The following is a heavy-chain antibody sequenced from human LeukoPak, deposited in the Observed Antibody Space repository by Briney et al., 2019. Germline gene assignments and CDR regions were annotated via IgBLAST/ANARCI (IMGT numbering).Heavy chain of an antibody. V-gene: IGHV4-61*08. D-gene: IGHD3-22*01. J-gene: IGHJ3*02. Sequence: PSETLSLTCTVSGGSISSSGYYWSWIRQPPGKGLEWIGYIYYSGSTNYNPSLKSRVTISVDTSKNQFSLKLSSVTAADTAVYYCARGRGGGYDSSGYYYVAAFDIWGQGTMVTVSS. CDR1: GGSISSSGYY. CDR3: ARGRGGGYDSSGYYYVAAFDI. CDR2: IYYSGST.